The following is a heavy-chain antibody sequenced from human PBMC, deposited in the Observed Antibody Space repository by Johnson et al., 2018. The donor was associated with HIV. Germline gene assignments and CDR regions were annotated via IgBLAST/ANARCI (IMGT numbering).Heavy chain of an antibody. Sequence: VQLVESGGGLMQPGGSLRLSCAASGFIVSSNCMTWVRQAPGKGLECVSVIYSGGSTYYADSVKGRFTISRDNSKNTLYLQMNSLRAEDTAVYYCARRRSYSSSWEPPDDAFDIWGQGTMVTVSS. D-gene: IGHD6-13*01. CDR3: ARRRSYSSSWEPPDDAFDI. V-gene: IGHV3-53*01. J-gene: IGHJ3*02. CDR1: GFIVSSNC. CDR2: IYSGGST.